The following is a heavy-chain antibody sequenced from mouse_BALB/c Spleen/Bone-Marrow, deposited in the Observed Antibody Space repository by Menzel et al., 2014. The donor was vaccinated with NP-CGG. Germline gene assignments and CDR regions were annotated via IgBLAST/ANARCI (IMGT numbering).Heavy chain of an antibody. CDR2: IRNKANAYTT. CDR1: GFTFTDYY. J-gene: IGHJ2*01. D-gene: IGHD1-1*01. V-gene: IGHV7-3*02. CDR3: AGDMGGLLFDS. Sequence: DVKLVESGGGLVQPGGSLRLSCATSGFTFTDYYMNWVRQPPGKALEWLAFIRNKANAYTTEYSASVKGRFTISRDNSQSILYLQMNTLRAEDSASYFSAGDMGGLLFDSWGQGTTLTVSS.